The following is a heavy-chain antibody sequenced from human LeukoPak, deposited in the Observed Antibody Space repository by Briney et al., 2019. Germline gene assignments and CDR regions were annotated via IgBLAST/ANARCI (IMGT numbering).Heavy chain of an antibody. CDR2: MNPNSGNT. CDR1: GYTFIIYD. V-gene: IGHV1-8*01. D-gene: IGHD3-22*01. Sequence: ASVTVSFKASGYTFIIYDINWVRQAAGQGLEWMGWMNPNSGNTGYAQKFQGRVIMTRNTSISTAYMELSSLRSEDTAVYYCARGMGSGSYSAAYYFDYWGQGTLVTVSS. CDR3: ARGMGSGSYSAAYYFDY. J-gene: IGHJ4*02.